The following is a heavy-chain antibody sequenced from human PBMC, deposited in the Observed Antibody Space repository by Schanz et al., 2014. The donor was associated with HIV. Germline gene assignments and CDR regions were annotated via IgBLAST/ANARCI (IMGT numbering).Heavy chain of an antibody. J-gene: IGHJ2*01. V-gene: IGHV3-13*01. D-gene: IGHD2-15*01. CDR2: ITTTGDT. CDR1: GFIFSNHD. Sequence: EEHLVESGGGLARPGGSLRLSCLASGFIFSNHDMHWVRQETGKSLEWVSSITTTGDTFYPGSVKGRFTISREDAKNSLYLQRSSLRPGDTAVYYCARAKIDVGWLLRRNLWYFDLWGRGTLVSVSS. CDR3: ARAKIDVGWLLRRNLWYFDL.